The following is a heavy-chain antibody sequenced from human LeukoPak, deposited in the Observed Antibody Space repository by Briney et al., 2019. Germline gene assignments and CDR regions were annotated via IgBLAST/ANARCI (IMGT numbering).Heavy chain of an antibody. Sequence: SETLSPTCTVSGGSISSYYWSWIRQPAGKGLEWIGRIYTSGSTNYNPSLKSRVTMSVDTSKNQFSLKLSSVTAADTAVYYCARGRIAAAGPTFDYWGQGTLVTVSS. CDR1: GGSISSYY. CDR2: IYTSGST. J-gene: IGHJ4*02. V-gene: IGHV4-4*07. D-gene: IGHD6-13*01. CDR3: ARGRIAAAGPTFDY.